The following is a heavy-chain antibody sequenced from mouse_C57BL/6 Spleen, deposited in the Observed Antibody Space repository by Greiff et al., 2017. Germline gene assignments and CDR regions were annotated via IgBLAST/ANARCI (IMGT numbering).Heavy chain of an antibody. Sequence: EVQLQQSGPELVKPGASVKISCKASGYTFTDYYMNWVKQSHGKSLEWIGDINPNNGGTSYNQKFKGKATLTVDKSSSTAYMELRSLTSEDSAVYYCARYYDYEWFAYWGQGTLVTVAA. CDR1: GYTFTDYY. J-gene: IGHJ3*01. CDR3: ARYYDYEWFAY. V-gene: IGHV1-26*01. D-gene: IGHD2-4*01. CDR2: INPNNGGT.